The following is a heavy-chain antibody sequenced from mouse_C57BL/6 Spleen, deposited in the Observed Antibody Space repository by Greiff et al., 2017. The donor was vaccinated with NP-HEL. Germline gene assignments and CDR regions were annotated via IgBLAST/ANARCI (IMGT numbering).Heavy chain of an antibody. CDR3: AGREAKASSSWFAY. CDR1: GYTFTEYT. V-gene: IGHV1-62-2*01. Sequence: VQLVESGAELVKPGASVKLSCKASGYTFTEYTIHWVKQRPGQGLEWIGWFYPGSGSIKYNEKFKDKATLTADKSSSTVYMELSSLTAEDSAVYCCAGREAKASSSWFAYWGQGTLVTVAA. CDR2: FYPGSGSI. D-gene: IGHD6-1*01. J-gene: IGHJ3*01.